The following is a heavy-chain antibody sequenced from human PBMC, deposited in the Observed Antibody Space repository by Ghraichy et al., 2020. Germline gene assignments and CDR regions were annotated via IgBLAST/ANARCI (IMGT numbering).Heavy chain of an antibody. CDR2: IGTAGDT. D-gene: IGHD6-13*01. Sequence: GGSPRLSCAASGFTFSSYDMHWVRQATGKGLEWVSAIGTAGDTYYPGSVKGRFTISRENAKNSLYLQMNSLRAGDTAVYYCARTIGSIAAAGMGLYGMDVWGQGTTVTVSS. CDR1: GFTFSSYD. V-gene: IGHV3-13*01. CDR3: ARTIGSIAAAGMGLYGMDV. J-gene: IGHJ6*02.